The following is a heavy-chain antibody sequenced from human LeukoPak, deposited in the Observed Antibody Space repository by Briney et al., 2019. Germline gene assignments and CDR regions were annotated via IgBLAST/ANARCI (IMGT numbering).Heavy chain of an antibody. V-gene: IGHV7-4-1*02. CDR2: INTNTGNP. CDR3: ARVGLGGILTGYYIDY. D-gene: IGHD3-9*01. J-gene: IGHJ4*02. Sequence: ASVKVSCKASGYTFTSYAMNWVRQAPGQGLEWMGWINTNTGNPTYAQSFTGRFVFSLDTSVSTAYLQISSLKAEDTAVYYCARVGLGGILTGYYIDYWGQGTLVTVSS. CDR1: GYTFTSYA.